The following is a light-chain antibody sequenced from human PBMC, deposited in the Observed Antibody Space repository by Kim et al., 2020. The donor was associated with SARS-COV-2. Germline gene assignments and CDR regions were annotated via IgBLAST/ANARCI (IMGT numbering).Light chain of an antibody. CDR1: QGITNY. V-gene: IGKV1-27*01. Sequence: GDRVTITCRASQGITNYLAWYQQKPGKVPMLLIYAASALQSGVPSRFSGSGSATDFTLTISNLQPEDVATYYCQKYNSVPLTFGGGTKLEI. CDR2: AAS. J-gene: IGKJ4*01. CDR3: QKYNSVPLT.